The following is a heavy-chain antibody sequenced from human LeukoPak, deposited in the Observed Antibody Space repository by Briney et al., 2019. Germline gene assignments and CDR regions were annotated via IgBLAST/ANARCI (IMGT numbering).Heavy chain of an antibody. J-gene: IGHJ6*04. CDR2: YHHSGST. CDR1: LYSISSGYY. CDR3: ARGPITMVRGVSLLAENYGMDV. D-gene: IGHD3-10*01. Sequence: SETLSLTRAVSLYSISSGYYWGWIRQPPGKGLEWIGSYHHSGSTYYNPSLKSRVTISVDTSKNQFSLKLSSVTAADTAVYYCARGPITMVRGVSLLAENYGMDVWGKGTTVTVSS. V-gene: IGHV4-38-2*01.